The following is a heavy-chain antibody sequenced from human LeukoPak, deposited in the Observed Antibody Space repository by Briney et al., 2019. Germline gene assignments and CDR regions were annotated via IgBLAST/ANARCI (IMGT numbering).Heavy chain of an antibody. D-gene: IGHD6-25*01. CDR2: ISGSGGST. CDR1: AFTFSSYA. J-gene: IGHJ3*02. Sequence: GGSLRLSCAASAFTFSSYAMICARQAPGKGLEWVSAISGSGGSTSYADSVKGRFTISRDNSKNTLYLQMNSLRVEDTAIYYCANDPRGSRVVDIWGQGTLVTVSS. V-gene: IGHV3-23*01. CDR3: ANDPRGSRVVDI.